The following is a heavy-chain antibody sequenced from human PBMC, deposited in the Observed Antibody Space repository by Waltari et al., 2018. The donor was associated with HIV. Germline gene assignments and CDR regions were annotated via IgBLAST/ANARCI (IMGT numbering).Heavy chain of an antibody. D-gene: IGHD3-3*01. CDR2: ISGSGGST. Sequence: VQQLESCGGWVPHEVSLGLSCAASGFPFCSTDLTQVRPAPGKGLEWVSAISGSGGSTDYADSVKRRCTIARDNSKTTLYLQMNSLRAEDTALYYCAKGHYDFWSGSYYYGMDVWGQGTTVTVSS. V-gene: IGHV3-23*01. CDR3: AKGHYDFWSGSYYYGMDV. CDR1: GFPFCSTD. J-gene: IGHJ6*02.